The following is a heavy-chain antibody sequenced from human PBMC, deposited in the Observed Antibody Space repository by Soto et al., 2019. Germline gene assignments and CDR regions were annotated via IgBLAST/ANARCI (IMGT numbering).Heavy chain of an antibody. Sequence: SETLSLTCTVSGGSISSSSYYWGWIRQPPGKGLEWIGSIYYSGSTYYNPSLKSRVTISVDTSKNQFSLKLSSVTAADTAVYYCASLISYGDYVVYWGQGTLVTVSS. CDR2: IYYSGST. D-gene: IGHD4-17*01. CDR1: GGSISSSSYY. V-gene: IGHV4-39*01. CDR3: ASLISYGDYVVY. J-gene: IGHJ4*02.